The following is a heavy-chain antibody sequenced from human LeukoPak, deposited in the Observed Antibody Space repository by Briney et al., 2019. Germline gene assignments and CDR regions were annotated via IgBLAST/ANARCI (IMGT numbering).Heavy chain of an antibody. Sequence: GGSLRLSCAASGFTFSSYSMNWVRQAPGKGLEWVSSISSGSSYIYYADSVKGRFTISRDNAKNSLYLQMNSLRAEDTAVYYCAKCVRDFWSGYWCYFDYWGQGTLVTVPT. D-gene: IGHD3-3*01. V-gene: IGHV3-21*04. CDR3: AKCVRDFWSGYWCYFDY. J-gene: IGHJ4*02. CDR1: GFTFSSYS. CDR2: ISSGSSYI.